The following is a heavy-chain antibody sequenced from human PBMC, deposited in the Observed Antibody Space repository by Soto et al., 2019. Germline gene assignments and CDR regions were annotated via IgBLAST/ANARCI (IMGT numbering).Heavy chain of an antibody. Sequence: QLQLQESGSGLVQPSQTLSLTCTASGGSISTSDYSWTWIRQPPGGGLELIGSIYQTGRTYVIPSLKSLVTMSLDKSKNQFSLNLTAVTAADTALYYCAREMTIFGVAPGGGVDVWGQGTTVTVSS. V-gene: IGHV4-30-2*01. CDR3: AREMTIFGVAPGGGVDV. J-gene: IGHJ6*02. CDR2: IYQTGRT. CDR1: GGSISTSDYS. D-gene: IGHD3-3*01.